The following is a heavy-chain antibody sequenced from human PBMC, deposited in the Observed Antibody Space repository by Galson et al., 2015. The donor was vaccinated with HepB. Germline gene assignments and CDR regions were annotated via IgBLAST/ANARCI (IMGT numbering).Heavy chain of an antibody. D-gene: IGHD6-13*01. CDR2: ISYDVNNN. CDR1: GFTFSTYA. J-gene: IGHJ4*02. Sequence: SLRLSCAASGFTFSTYAMHWVRQAPGKGLEWVTVISYDVNNNYYANSVKGRFTLSRDNSKNTLYLQMNSLKAEDMAVYYCASVKGIASPLDYWGQGTLVTVSP. CDR3: ASVKGIASPLDY. V-gene: IGHV3-30*04.